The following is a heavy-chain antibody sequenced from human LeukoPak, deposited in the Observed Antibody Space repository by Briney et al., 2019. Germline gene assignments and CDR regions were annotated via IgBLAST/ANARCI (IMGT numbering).Heavy chain of an antibody. CDR1: GGSISSYY. D-gene: IGHD1-26*01. CDR3: ARHDELLHWFDP. CDR2: IYYSGNT. Sequence: SETLSLTCTVSGGSISSYYWSWIRQPPGKGLEWIGYIYYSGNTDSNPSLKSRVTISVDTSKNQFSLKLSSVTAADTAVYYCARHDELLHWFDPWGQGTLVTVSS. J-gene: IGHJ5*02. V-gene: IGHV4-59*08.